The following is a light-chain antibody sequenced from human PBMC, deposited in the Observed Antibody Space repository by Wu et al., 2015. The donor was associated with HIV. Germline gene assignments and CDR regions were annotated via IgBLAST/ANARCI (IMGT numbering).Light chain of an antibody. CDR3: QQYNSYPLT. CDR2: KAS. J-gene: IGKJ4*01. V-gene: IGKV1-5*03. Sequence: KPTGKTPNAVLIYKASSLVSRGPTQGSDGSGSGTEFTLTISSLQPDDFATYYCQQYNSYPLTFGGGTKVEIK.